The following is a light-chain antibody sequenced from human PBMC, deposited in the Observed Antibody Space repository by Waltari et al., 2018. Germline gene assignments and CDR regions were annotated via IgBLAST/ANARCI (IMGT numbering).Light chain of an antibody. CDR2: GAS. Sequence: EIVMTQSPATLSVSPGERATLSCRASQSVSSNLAWYQQKPGQAPRLLIYGASTSATGIPARFSGSGSGTEFTLTISSMQSEDFAVYYCQQYNNWHLTFGGGTKVEIK. V-gene: IGKV3-15*01. CDR3: QQYNNWHLT. CDR1: QSVSSN. J-gene: IGKJ4*01.